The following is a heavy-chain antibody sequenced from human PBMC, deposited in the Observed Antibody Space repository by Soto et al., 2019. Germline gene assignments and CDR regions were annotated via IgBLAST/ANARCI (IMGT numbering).Heavy chain of an antibody. CDR1: GFTFSSYS. CDR2: ISSSSSTI. V-gene: IGHV3-48*01. Sequence: EVQLVESGGGLVQPGGSLRLSCAASGFTFSSYSLNWVRQAPGKGLEWVSYISSSSSTIYYADSVKGRFTISRDNAKNSLYLQMNRLRAEDTAVYYCARHPERIAKIGWVDPWGQGTLVTVSS. J-gene: IGHJ5*02. D-gene: IGHD6-13*01. CDR3: ARHPERIAKIGWVDP.